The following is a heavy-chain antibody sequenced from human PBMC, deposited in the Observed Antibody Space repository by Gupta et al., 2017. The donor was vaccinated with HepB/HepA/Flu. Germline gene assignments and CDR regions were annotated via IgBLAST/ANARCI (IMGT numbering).Heavy chain of an antibody. J-gene: IGHJ4*02. V-gene: IGHV3-74*01. CDR3: SIDTFGPYNF. CDR1: GFTVSSYW. D-gene: IGHD2-2*02. CDR2: LNQHGSVI. Sequence: EVQLAEPGGGLVQLGGYLRLSCAASGFTVSSYWVHWVRRAPGKGLVWVARLNQHGSVIVYAESVKGRFTFSRDLTKVALYLQVDYLRAGDTTICFCSIDTFGPYNFWGQGTLVTVSS.